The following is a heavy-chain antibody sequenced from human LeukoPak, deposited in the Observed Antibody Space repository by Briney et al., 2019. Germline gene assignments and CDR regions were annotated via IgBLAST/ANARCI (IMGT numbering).Heavy chain of an antibody. Sequence: GGSLRLSCAASGFTFSSYNMNWVRQAPGKGLEWVSSISSSSGYIYYADSLKGRFTISRDNTKSSLYLQMNSLRAEDTAVYYCARAPTFSGWFDYWGQGTLVTVSS. CDR2: ISSSSGYI. CDR3: ARAPTFSGWFDY. J-gene: IGHJ4*02. D-gene: IGHD6-19*01. V-gene: IGHV3-21*01. CDR1: GFTFSSYN.